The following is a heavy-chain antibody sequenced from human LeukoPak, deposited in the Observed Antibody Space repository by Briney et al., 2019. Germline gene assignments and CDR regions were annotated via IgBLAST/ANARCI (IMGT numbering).Heavy chain of an antibody. D-gene: IGHD6-19*01. CDR3: ARRPYSSGWYVGYNWFDP. J-gene: IGHJ5*02. V-gene: IGHV4-59*12. Sequence: KPSETLSLTCTVSGGSISSYYWSWIRQPPGKGLEWIGYIYYSGSTNYNPSLKSRVTISVDTSKNQFSLKLSSVTAADTAVYYCARRPYSSGWYVGYNWFDPWGQGTLVTVSS. CDR1: GGSISSYY. CDR2: IYYSGST.